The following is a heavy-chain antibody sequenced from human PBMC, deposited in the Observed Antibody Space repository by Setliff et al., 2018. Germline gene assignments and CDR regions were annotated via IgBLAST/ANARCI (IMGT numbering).Heavy chain of an antibody. CDR1: GATFSSHG. J-gene: IGHJ6*03. CDR2: TIPMFGTT. Sequence: SVKVSCKASGATFSSHGISWVRQAPGQGLEWMGGTIPMFGTTEYAQKFQGRLTIITDESTNTVFMQLSSLRSDDTAVYYCVREGVDSRSSTDYRYYMDVWGKGTTVTVSS. D-gene: IGHD3-22*01. CDR3: VREGVDSRSSTDYRYYMDV. V-gene: IGHV1-69*05.